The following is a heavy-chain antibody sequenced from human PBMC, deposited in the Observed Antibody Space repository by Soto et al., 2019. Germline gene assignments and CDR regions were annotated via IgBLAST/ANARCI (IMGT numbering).Heavy chain of an antibody. V-gene: IGHV3-23*01. CDR2: ISARSERT. Sequence: EVRLLESGGGLVQPGGSLRLSCTTSGFTFDVVAMSWVRQAPGKGPEWVAAISARSERTYYADSVTGRFIISRDNPSNRFYRQRHSLRAEDTAVYYCAKESPYTENRLDYMAVWGKGTTVTVSS. J-gene: IGHJ6*03. D-gene: IGHD4-4*01. CDR3: AKESPYTENRLDYMAV. CDR1: GFTFDVVA.